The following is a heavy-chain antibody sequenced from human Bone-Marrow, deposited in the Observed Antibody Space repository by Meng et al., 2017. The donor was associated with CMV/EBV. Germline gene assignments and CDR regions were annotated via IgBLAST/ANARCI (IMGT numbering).Heavy chain of an antibody. CDR3: ARGGDFNCMDV. CDR2: ISSLGTT. CDR1: GFSVTDNY. V-gene: IGHV3-53*01. Sequence: GASLKISCAASGFSVTDNYMTWVRQAPGKGLEWGSVISSLGTTYFADSVKGRLTISRDTAKNTVLLQMNSLRAEDTAVYYCARGGDFNCMDVWGQGTTVTVSS. D-gene: IGHD3-3*01. J-gene: IGHJ6*02.